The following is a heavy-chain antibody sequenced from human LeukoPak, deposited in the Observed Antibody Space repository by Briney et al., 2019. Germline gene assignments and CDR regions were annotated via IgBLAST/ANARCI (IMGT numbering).Heavy chain of an antibody. J-gene: IGHJ6*03. V-gene: IGHV1-69*05. CDR1: GGTFSSYA. Sequence: ASVKVSCKASGGTFSSYAISWVRQAPGQGLEWMGGIIPIFGTANYAQKFQGRVTITTDESTSTAYMELSSLRPEDTAVYYCARGRGDDYSNYWSYYYMDVWGRGTTVTVSS. CDR3: ARGRGDDYSNYWSYYYMDV. CDR2: IIPIFGTA. D-gene: IGHD4-11*01.